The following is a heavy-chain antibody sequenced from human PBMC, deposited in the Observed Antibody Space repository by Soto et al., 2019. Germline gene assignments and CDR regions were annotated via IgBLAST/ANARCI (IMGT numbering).Heavy chain of an antibody. D-gene: IGHD6-13*01. CDR2: ISAYNGNT. CDR3: ARDNAASSSWSYYYYGMDV. J-gene: IGHJ6*02. Sequence: ASVKVSCKSSGYTFTSYGISWVRQAPGQGLEWMGWISAYNGNTNYAQKLQGRVTMTTHTSTSTAYMELRSLRSDDTAVYYCARDNAASSSWSYYYYGMDVWGQGTTVTVSS. CDR1: GYTFTSYG. V-gene: IGHV1-18*01.